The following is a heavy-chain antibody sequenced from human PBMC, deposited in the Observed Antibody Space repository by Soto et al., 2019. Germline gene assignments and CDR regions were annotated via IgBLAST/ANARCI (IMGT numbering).Heavy chain of an antibody. D-gene: IGHD4-17*01. CDR1: GDAFQSYA. CDR2: IIPSYDRT. V-gene: IGHV1-69*06. CDR3: ARDPTNDYGDDTFDY. Sequence: SVKVSCKASGDAFQSYAIHWVRQAPGQGLEYMGLIIPSYDRTKYAQKFQGRLTVTADMYTSTVYMELSSLRSEDTAVYYCARDPTNDYGDDTFDYWGQGTKVTVSS. J-gene: IGHJ4*02.